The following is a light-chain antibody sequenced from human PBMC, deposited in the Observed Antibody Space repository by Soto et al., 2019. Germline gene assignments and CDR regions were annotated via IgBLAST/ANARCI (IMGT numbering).Light chain of an antibody. CDR3: QQYKDWPLT. Sequence: EIVMTQSPATLSVSPGERATLSCRASQSVSSTLAWYQQKPGQAPRLLIYAASTRATGFPARFSGSGSGTEFTLTISSLQSEDFAVYYCQQYKDWPLTFGGGTKVDI. J-gene: IGKJ4*01. V-gene: IGKV3-15*01. CDR1: QSVSST. CDR2: AAS.